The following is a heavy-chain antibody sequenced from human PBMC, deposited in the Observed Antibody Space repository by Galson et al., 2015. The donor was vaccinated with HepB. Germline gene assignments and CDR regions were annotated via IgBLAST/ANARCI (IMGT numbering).Heavy chain of an antibody. CDR3: AAPAGRYGTFDY. CDR1: GGSISSSSYY. Sequence: SETLSLTCTVSGGSISSSSYYWGWIRQPPGKGLEWIGSIYYSGSTYYNPSLKSRVTISVDTSKNQFSLKLSSVTAADTAVYYCAAPAGRYGTFDYWGQGTLVTVSS. D-gene: IGHD3-10*01. V-gene: IGHV4-39*07. CDR2: IYYSGST. J-gene: IGHJ4*02.